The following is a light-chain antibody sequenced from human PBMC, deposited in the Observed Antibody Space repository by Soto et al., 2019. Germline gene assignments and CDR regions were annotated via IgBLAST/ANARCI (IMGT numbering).Light chain of an antibody. J-gene: IGKJ4*01. CDR2: DAS. Sequence: EIVLTQSPATLSLSPGERATLSCGASQSVGSSYLAWYQQKPGLAPRLLIYDASSRATGIPDRFSGSGSGTDFTLTISRLEPEDFAVYYCHQYGSSLGTFGGGTKVEIK. CDR1: QSVGSSY. CDR3: HQYGSSLGT. V-gene: IGKV3D-20*01.